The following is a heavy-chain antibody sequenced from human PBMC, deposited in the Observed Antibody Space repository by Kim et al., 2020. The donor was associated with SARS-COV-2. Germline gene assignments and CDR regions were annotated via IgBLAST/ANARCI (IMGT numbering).Heavy chain of an antibody. CDR1: GGTFSSYT. V-gene: IGHV1-69*04. CDR3: ARDDDCSGGSCYGLGY. CDR2: IIPILGIA. D-gene: IGHD2-15*01. Sequence: SVKVSCKASGGTFSSYTISWVRQAPGQGLEWMGRIIPILGIANYAQKFQGRVTITADKSTSTAYMELSSLRSEDTAVYYCARDDDCSGGSCYGLGYWGQGTLVTVSS. J-gene: IGHJ4*02.